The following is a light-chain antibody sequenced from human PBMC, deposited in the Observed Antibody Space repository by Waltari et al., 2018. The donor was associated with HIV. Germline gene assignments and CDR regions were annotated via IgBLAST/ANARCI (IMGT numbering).Light chain of an antibody. CDR3: QSFDNSLNGYV. CDR1: SSNIGANFD. CDR2: GNS. Sequence: QSVLTQPPSLSGAPGQRVTISCTGRSSNIGANFDVHWYQVLPGTAPKLRIFGNSNRPSGVPDRFSGSKSGTSASLAITGLQPEDEAEYFCQSFDNSLNGYVFGTGTTVIVL. J-gene: IGLJ1*01. V-gene: IGLV1-40*01.